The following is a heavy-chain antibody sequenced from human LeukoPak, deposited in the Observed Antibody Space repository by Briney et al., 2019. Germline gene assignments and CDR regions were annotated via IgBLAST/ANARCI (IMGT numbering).Heavy chain of an antibody. CDR3: AGRGYSDRTNAFDI. V-gene: IGHV3-30-3*01. J-gene: IGHJ3*02. Sequence: GGSLRLSCAAPGFTFSSYAMHWVRQAPGKGLEWVAVISYDGSNKYYADSVKGRFTISRDNSKNTLYLQMNSLRAEDTAVYYCAGRGYSDRTNAFDIWGQGTMVTVSS. CDR2: ISYDGSNK. D-gene: IGHD5-18*01. CDR1: GFTFSSYA.